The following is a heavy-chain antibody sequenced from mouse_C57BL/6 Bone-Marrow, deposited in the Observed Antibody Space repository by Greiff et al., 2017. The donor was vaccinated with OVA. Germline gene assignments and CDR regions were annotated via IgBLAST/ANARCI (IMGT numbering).Heavy chain of an antibody. D-gene: IGHD1-1*01. V-gene: IGHV1-42*01. CDR2: INPSTGGT. CDR1: GYSFTGYY. J-gene: IGHJ3*01. CDR3: ARGGLTTRFAY. Sequence: EVQLQQSGPELVKPGASVKISCKASGYSFTGYYMNWVKQSPEKSLEWIGEINPSTGGTTYNQKFKAKATLTVDKSSSTAYMQLKSLTSEDSTVYYCARGGLTTRFAYWGQGTLGTVSA.